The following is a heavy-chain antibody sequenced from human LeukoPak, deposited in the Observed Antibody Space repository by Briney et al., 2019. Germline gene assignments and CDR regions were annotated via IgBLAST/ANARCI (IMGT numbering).Heavy chain of an antibody. D-gene: IGHD3-10*01. CDR1: GFTFSSYG. V-gene: IGHV3-33*08. CDR3: ARGGNDPYYYGSGSYYRGGFDY. J-gene: IGHJ4*02. Sequence: AGGSLRLSCTASGFTFSSYGMHWVRQAPGKGLEWVAVIWYGGSNKYYADSVKGRFTISRDNSKNTLYLQMNSLRAEDTAVYYCARGGNDPYYYGSGSYYRGGFDYWGQGTLVTVSS. CDR2: IWYGGSNK.